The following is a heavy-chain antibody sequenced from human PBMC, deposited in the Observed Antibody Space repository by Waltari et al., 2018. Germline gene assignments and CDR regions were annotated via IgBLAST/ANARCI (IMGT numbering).Heavy chain of an antibody. CDR1: GFTFSTYA. D-gene: IGHD3-22*01. J-gene: IGHJ4*02. Sequence: QVQLVESGGGVVQPGRSLRLSCAASGFTFSTYAIHWVRQAPGKGLEWVAVVSYDGFNKYYGGSVKGRFTISRDNSKNTLYLQMNSLRAEDTAVYYCAKDQVLGGSGYLGPSDYWGQGTLVTVSS. CDR3: AKDQVLGGSGYLGPSDY. V-gene: IGHV3-30-3*01. CDR2: VSYDGFNK.